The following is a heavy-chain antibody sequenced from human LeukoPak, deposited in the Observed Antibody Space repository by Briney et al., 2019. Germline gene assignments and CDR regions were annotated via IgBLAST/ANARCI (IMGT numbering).Heavy chain of an antibody. D-gene: IGHD5-18*01. J-gene: IGHJ6*03. CDR3: ARDRGRGYSYGYGLNYYYYMDV. CDR1: GFTFSSYW. Sequence: GGSLRLSCAASGFTFSSYWMSWVRQAPGKGLERVANIKQDGSEKYYVDSVKGRFTISRDNAKNSLYLQMNSLRAEDTAVYYCARDRGRGYSYGYGLNYYYYMDVWGKGTTVTVSS. V-gene: IGHV3-7*01. CDR2: IKQDGSEK.